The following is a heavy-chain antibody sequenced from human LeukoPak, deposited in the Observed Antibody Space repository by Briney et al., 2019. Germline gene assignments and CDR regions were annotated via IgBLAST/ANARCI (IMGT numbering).Heavy chain of an antibody. CDR3: ARESVAVAPFYYFDY. CDR1: GFTVSSNY. J-gene: IGHJ4*02. D-gene: IGHD6-19*01. Sequence: GGSLRLSCAASGFTVSSNYMSWVRQAPGKGLEWVSVIYSGGSTYYADSVKGRFTISRDNSKNTLYLQMNSLRAEDTAVYYCARESVAVAPFYYFDYWGQGTLVTVSS. CDR2: IYSGGST. V-gene: IGHV3-53*01.